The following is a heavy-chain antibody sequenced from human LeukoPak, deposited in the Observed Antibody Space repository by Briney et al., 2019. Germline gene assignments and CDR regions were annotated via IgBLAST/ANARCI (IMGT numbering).Heavy chain of an antibody. CDR1: GYTFTSYY. Sequence: ASVKVSCKASGYTFTSYYMHWVRQAPGQGLEWMGIINPSGGSTSYAQKFQGRVTMTRDTSTSTVYMELSSLRSEDTAVYYCARDSMVRGVIVYSFDISGQGTMVTVSS. V-gene: IGHV1-46*01. J-gene: IGHJ3*02. CDR2: INPSGGST. D-gene: IGHD3-10*01. CDR3: ARDSMVRGVIVYSFDI.